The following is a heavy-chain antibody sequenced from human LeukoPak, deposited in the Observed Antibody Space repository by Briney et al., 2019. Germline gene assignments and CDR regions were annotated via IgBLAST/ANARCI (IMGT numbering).Heavy chain of an antibody. V-gene: IGHV3-48*03. Sequence: GGSLRLSCAASGFTFSSYEMNWVRQAPGKGLEWVSYISSSGSTIYYADSVKGRFTISRDNAKNSLYLQMNSLRAEDTAVYYCAREPTMVRGAIDYWGQGTLVTVSS. J-gene: IGHJ4*02. CDR1: GFTFSSYE. CDR2: ISSSGSTI. CDR3: AREPTMVRGAIDY. D-gene: IGHD3-10*01.